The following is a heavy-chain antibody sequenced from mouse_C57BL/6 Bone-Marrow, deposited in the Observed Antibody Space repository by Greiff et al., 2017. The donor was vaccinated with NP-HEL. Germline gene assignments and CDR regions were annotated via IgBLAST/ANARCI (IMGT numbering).Heavy chain of an antibody. D-gene: IGHD1-1*01. CDR2: IDPENGDT. Sequence: VHVKQSGAELVRPGASVKLSCTVSGFNIKDDYMHWVKQRPEQGLEWIGWIDPENGDTEYASKFQGKATITADTSSNTAYLQLSSLTSEDTAVYYCTTGGSSPYAMDYWGQGTSVTGSS. CDR1: GFNIKDDY. CDR3: TTGGSSPYAMDY. J-gene: IGHJ4*01. V-gene: IGHV14-4*01.